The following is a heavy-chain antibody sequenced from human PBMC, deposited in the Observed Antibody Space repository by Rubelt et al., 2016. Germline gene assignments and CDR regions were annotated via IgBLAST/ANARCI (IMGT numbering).Heavy chain of an antibody. Sequence: RLSCAASGFTFTNYAMSWVRQAPGAGLVWVSHINTDETGASYADSVKGRFTISRDNTKNTVYLQMNSLRAEDTAVYYCARGNGAKFDHWGQGSLVTVSS. CDR3: ARGNGAKFDH. CDR1: GFTFTNYA. V-gene: IGHV3-74*01. D-gene: IGHD4/OR15-4a*01. J-gene: IGHJ4*02. CDR2: INTDETGA.